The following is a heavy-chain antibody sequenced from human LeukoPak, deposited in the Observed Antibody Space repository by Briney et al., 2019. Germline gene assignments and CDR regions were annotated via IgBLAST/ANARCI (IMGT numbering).Heavy chain of an antibody. Sequence: PGGSLRLSCAASGFTFSGYWMTWVRQAPGKGLEWVANIKQDRSEKYYVDSVKGRFTISRDNAKNSLYLQMNSLRAEDTAVYYCARDHLSRFDYWGQGTLVTVSS. V-gene: IGHV3-7*01. CDR1: GFTFSGYW. CDR2: IKQDRSEK. D-gene: IGHD3-3*02. CDR3: ARDHLSRFDY. J-gene: IGHJ4*02.